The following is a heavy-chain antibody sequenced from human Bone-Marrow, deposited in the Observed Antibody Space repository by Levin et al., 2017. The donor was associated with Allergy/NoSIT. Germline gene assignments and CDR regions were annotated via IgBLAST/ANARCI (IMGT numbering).Heavy chain of an antibody. V-gene: IGHV3-48*01. CDR2: IGRSGGPT. Sequence: AGGSLRLSCAASGFTFNTYSMNWVRQAPGKGLEWISDIGRSGGPTYYADSVKGRFTISRDNAKNSLYLQMNGLRVEDTAVYYCARDRGGSGRDHFDYWGQGVLVTVSS. J-gene: IGHJ4*02. CDR3: ARDRGGSGRDHFDY. CDR1: GFTFNTYS. D-gene: IGHD2-15*01.